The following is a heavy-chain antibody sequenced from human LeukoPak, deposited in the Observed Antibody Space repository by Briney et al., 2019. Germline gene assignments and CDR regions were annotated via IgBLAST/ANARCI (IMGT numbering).Heavy chain of an antibody. D-gene: IGHD6-6*01. Sequence: ASVKVSCKASGYTFSSYYTHWVRQAPGQGLEWMGIINPSSGITSYAQKFQGRFTVTRDTSTSTVYMGLSSLTSEDTAVYYCVREWDSTSSSGYYYGMDVWGQGTTVTVSS. J-gene: IGHJ6*02. CDR3: VREWDSTSSSGYYYGMDV. CDR2: INPSSGIT. V-gene: IGHV1-46*01. CDR1: GYTFSSYY.